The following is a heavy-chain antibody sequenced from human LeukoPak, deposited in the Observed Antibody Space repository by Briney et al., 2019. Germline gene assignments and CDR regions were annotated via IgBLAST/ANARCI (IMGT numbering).Heavy chain of an antibody. CDR3: ARDLSGGKLRYFDWLPPDY. CDR1: GGTFSNYA. J-gene: IGHJ4*02. CDR2: IIPILGTA. D-gene: IGHD3-9*01. V-gene: IGHV1-69*10. Sequence: ASVKVSCKASGGTFSNYAISWVRQAPGQGLEWMGGIIPILGTAKYAQKFQGRVTVTRDTSTSTVYMELSSLRSEDTAVYYCARDLSGGKLRYFDWLPPDYWGQGTLVTVSS.